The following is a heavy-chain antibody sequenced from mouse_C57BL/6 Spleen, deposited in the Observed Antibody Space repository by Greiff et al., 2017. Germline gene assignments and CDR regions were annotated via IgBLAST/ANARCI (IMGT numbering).Heavy chain of an antibody. Sequence: EVHLVESGGGLVKPGGSLKLSCAASGFTFSSYAMSLVRQTPEKRLEWVATISDGGSYTYYPDNVTGRFTISRDNAKNNLYLQMSHLKSEDTAMYYCARDAPITTVPFAYWGQGTLVTVSA. J-gene: IGHJ3*01. D-gene: IGHD1-1*01. CDR3: ARDAPITTVPFAY. CDR1: GFTFSSYA. V-gene: IGHV5-4*01. CDR2: ISDGGSYT.